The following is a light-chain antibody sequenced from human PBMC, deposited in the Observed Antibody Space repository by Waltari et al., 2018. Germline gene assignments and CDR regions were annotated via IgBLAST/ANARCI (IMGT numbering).Light chain of an antibody. J-gene: IGLJ2*01. V-gene: IGLV2-8*01. CDR1: SSDVGGYNF. CDR2: EVN. CDR3: SSDAGTNILE. Sequence: QSALTQPPSASGSPGQSVPISCTGTSSDVGGYNFVSWYQQHPGKAPKPMIFEVNKRRSGVPCRFSGSKSGNTASRTVSGLQSEDEADYYCSSDAGTNILEFGGGTKLTVL.